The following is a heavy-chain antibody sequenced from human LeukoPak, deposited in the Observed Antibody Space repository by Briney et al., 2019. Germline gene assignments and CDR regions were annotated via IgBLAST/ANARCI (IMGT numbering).Heavy chain of an antibody. Sequence: EPSETLSLTCTVSGGSISSYYWSWIRQPPGKGLEWIGYIYYSGSTNYNPSLKSRVTISVDTSKNQFSLKLSSVTAADTAVYYCATGGRGDYYGSGSYYLWGQGTLVTVSS. CDR3: ATGGRGDYYGSGSYYL. CDR2: IYYSGST. CDR1: GGSISSYY. V-gene: IGHV4-59*08. D-gene: IGHD3-10*01. J-gene: IGHJ4*02.